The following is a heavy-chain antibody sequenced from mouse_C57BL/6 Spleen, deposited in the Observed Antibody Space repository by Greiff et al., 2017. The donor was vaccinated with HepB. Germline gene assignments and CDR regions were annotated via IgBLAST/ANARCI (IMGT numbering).Heavy chain of an antibody. V-gene: IGHV1-5*01. CDR3: TRSPGSSYYFDY. CDR1: GYTFTSYW. CDR2: IYPGNSDT. D-gene: IGHD1-1*01. J-gene: IGHJ2*01. Sequence: EVQLQQSGTVLARPGASVKMSCKTSGYTFTSYWMHWVKQRPGQGLEWIGAIYPGNSDTSYNQKFKGKAKLTAVTSASTAYMELSSLTNEDSAVYYCTRSPGSSYYFDYWGHGTTLPVSS.